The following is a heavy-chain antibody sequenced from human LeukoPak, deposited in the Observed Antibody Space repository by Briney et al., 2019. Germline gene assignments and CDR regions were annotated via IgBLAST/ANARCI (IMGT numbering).Heavy chain of an antibody. J-gene: IGHJ5*02. CDR1: GGSISSSSYY. V-gene: IGHV4-39*01. CDR3: ARYGSGSYYRSFDP. CDR2: IYYSGST. D-gene: IGHD3-10*01. Sequence: SETLSLTCTVSGGSISSSSYYWGWIRQPPGKGLEWIGSIYYSGSTYYNPSLKSRVTISVDTSKNQFSLKLSSVTAADTAVYYRARYGSGSYYRSFDPWGQGTLVTVSS.